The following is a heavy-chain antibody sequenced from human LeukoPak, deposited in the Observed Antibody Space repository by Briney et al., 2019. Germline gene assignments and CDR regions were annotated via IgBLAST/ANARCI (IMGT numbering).Heavy chain of an antibody. Sequence: SETLSLTCTVSGGSFSSGSYYWSWIRQPPGKGLEWIGYIYYSGSTYYNPSLKSRVTISVDTSKNQFSLKLSSVTAADTAVYYCARGIAAAEYYFDYWGQGTLVTVSS. CDR1: GGSFSSGSYY. CDR2: IYYSGST. V-gene: IGHV4-30-4*08. J-gene: IGHJ4*02. CDR3: ARGIAAAEYYFDY. D-gene: IGHD6-13*01.